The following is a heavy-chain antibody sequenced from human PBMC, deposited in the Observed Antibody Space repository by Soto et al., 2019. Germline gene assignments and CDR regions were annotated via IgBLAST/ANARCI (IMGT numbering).Heavy chain of an antibody. CDR3: AKNPYDSSGYPYYFDY. CDR2: ISGSGGST. J-gene: IGHJ4*02. V-gene: IGHV3-23*01. CDR1: GFTFSSYA. Sequence: EVQLLESGGGLVQPGGSLRLSCAASGFTFSSYAMSWVRQAPGKGLEWVSAISGSGGSTYYADSVKGRFTISRDNSKKTLYLQMNSLRAEDTAVYYCAKNPYDSSGYPYYFDYWGQGTLVTVSS. D-gene: IGHD3-22*01.